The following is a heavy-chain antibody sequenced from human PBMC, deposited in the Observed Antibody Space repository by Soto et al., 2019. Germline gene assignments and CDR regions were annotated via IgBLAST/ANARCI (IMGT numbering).Heavy chain of an antibody. CDR2: IWYDGSNK. D-gene: IGHD5-12*01. V-gene: IGHV3-33*01. CDR1: GFTFSSYG. CDR3: AREGLHPHAYYGIDV. Sequence: QVQLVESGGGVVQPGRSLRLSCAASGFTFSSYGMHWVRQAPGKGLEWVAVIWYDGSNKYYADSVKGRFTISRDNSKNTLYLQMNSLRAEDTAVYYCAREGLHPHAYYGIDVWGQGTTVTVSS. J-gene: IGHJ6*02.